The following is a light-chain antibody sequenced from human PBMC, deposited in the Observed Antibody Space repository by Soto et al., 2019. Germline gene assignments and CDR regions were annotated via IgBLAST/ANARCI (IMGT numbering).Light chain of an antibody. CDR1: SRDIGAYNY. J-gene: IGLJ1*01. CDR2: EVN. V-gene: IGLV2-14*01. CDR3: SSFTTSSTYV. Sequence: QSALTQPASVSGSPGQWITISCTGTSRDIGAYNYVSWYQQYPGRALKLMIYEVNNRPSGVSNRFSGSKSGNTASLTISGLQAEDEADYYCSSFTTSSTYVVGAGTKVTVL.